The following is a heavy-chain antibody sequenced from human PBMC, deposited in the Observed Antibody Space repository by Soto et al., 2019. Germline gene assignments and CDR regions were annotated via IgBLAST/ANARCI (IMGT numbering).Heavy chain of an antibody. CDR3: ARARRAVRRDYYYFGMDV. V-gene: IGHV1-69*01. CDR2: IIPIFGTA. CDR1: GGTFSSYA. Sequence: QVQLVQSGAEVKKPGSSVKVSCKASGGTFSSYAISWVRQAPGQGLEWMGAIIPIFGTANYAQKFQGRVTITADDSMSTAYMELSSVRSEDTAVYYCARARRAVRRDYYYFGMDVWGQGTTVTVSS. J-gene: IGHJ6*02.